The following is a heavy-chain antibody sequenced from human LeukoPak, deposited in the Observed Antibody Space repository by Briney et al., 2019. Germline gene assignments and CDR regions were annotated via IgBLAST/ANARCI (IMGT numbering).Heavy chain of an antibody. D-gene: IGHD3-22*01. CDR3: ARDPKKTYYYDSSGYYIDY. J-gene: IGHJ4*02. Sequence: GGSLRLSCAASGFTFSSYSMNWVRQAPGKGLEWVSSISSSSSYKYYADSVKGRFTISRDNAKNSLYLQMNSLRAGDTAVYYCARDPKKTYYYDSSGYYIDYWGQGTLVTVSS. CDR1: GFTFSSYS. CDR2: ISSSSSYK. V-gene: IGHV3-21*01.